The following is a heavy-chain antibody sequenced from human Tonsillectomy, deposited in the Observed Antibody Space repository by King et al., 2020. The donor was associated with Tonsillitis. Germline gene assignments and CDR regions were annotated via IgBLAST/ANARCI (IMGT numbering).Heavy chain of an antibody. CDR2: ISYSGST. J-gene: IGHJ5*02. Sequence: VQLQESGPGLVKPSETLSLTCTVSGGSVSSSSYYWSWIRQPPGKGLEWIGYISYSGSTNYNPSLKSRVTISVDKSKNQFSLKLTSVTAADTAVYYCSTSSQALPAPYHSVWGSYRYTGWFDPWGQGTLVTVSS. V-gene: IGHV4-61*01. CDR1: GGSVSSSSYY. CDR3: STSSQALPAPYHSVWGSYRYTGWFDP. D-gene: IGHD3-16*02.